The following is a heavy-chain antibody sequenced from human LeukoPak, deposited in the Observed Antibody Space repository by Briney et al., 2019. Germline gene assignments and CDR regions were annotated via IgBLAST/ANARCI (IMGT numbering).Heavy chain of an antibody. CDR3: AKDSIFGVVIIPDYYYGMDV. CDR1: GFTFSSYA. CDR2: ISGSGGST. Sequence: GGSLRLSCAASGFTFSSYAMSWVRQAPGKGLEWVSAISGSGGSTYYADSVKGRFTISRDNSKNTLYLQMNSLRAEDTAVYYCAKDSIFGVVIIPDYYYGMDVWGQGTTVTVSS. V-gene: IGHV3-23*01. D-gene: IGHD3-3*01. J-gene: IGHJ6*02.